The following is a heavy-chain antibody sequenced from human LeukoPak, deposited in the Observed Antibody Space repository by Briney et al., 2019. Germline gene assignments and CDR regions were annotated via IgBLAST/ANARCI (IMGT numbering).Heavy chain of an antibody. D-gene: IGHD1-1*01. V-gene: IGHV3-30*04. CDR2: VSFDGSNK. Sequence: GGSLRLSCAASGFIFSRNAMHWVRQAPGKGLEWVAVVSFDGSNKFYADSVKGRFTISRDNSKNTLYLQMDSLTAEDTAVYYCAKNPRLEGWIYFDSWGQGILVTVSS. J-gene: IGHJ4*02. CDR3: AKNPRLEGWIYFDS. CDR1: GFIFSRNA.